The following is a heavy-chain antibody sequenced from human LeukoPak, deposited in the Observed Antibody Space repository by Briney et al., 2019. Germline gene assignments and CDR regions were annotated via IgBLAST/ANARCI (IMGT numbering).Heavy chain of an antibody. Sequence: EGFLRLSCAASGFTFSNAWMSWVRQAPGKGLEWVGRIKSKTDGGTTDYAAPVKGRFTISRDDSKNTLYLQMNSLKTEDTAVYYCTTEPGGSYFDYYYYYMDVWGKGTTVTVSS. CDR1: GFTFSNAW. V-gene: IGHV3-15*01. CDR3: TTEPGGSYFDYYYYYMDV. D-gene: IGHD1-26*01. J-gene: IGHJ6*03. CDR2: IKSKTDGGTT.